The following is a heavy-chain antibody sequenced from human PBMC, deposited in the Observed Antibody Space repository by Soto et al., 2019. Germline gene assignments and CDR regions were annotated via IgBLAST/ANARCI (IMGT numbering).Heavy chain of an antibody. CDR3: ARVEQQLVRYYWFDP. D-gene: IGHD6-13*01. J-gene: IGHJ5*02. CDR2: IIPIFGTA. V-gene: IGHV1-69*13. Sequence: SVKVSCKASGGTFSSYAISWVRQAPGQGLEWMGGIIPIFGTANYAQKFQGRVTITADESTSTAYMELSSLRSEDTAVYYCARVEQQLVRYYWFDPWGQGTLVTVSS. CDR1: GGTFSSYA.